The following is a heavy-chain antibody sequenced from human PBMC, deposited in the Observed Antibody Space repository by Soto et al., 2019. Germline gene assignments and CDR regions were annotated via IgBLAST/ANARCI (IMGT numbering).Heavy chain of an antibody. CDR3: AHSLYHYDNNCHYTYWYFDL. Sequence: QITLKESGPTLVKPTQTLTLTCTFSGFSLETSGMGMSWIRQPPGKALEWLALIYWDDDKRYSPSLKNRLTITTDTYKNHVVITLTNVDPVDTATYFCAHSLYHYDNNCHYTYWYFDLWGRGTLVTVSS. CDR2: IYWDDDK. V-gene: IGHV2-5*02. CDR1: GFSLETSGMG. J-gene: IGHJ2*01. D-gene: IGHD3-22*01.